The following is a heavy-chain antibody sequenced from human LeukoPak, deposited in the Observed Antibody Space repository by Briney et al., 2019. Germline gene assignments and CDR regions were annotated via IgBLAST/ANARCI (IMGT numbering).Heavy chain of an antibody. J-gene: IGHJ4*02. Sequence: GASVKVSCKASGGTFSSYAISWVRQAPGQGLEWMGGIIPIFGTANYAQKFQGRVTITADESTSTAYMELSSLRSEDTAVYYCAILRRDETPATGGYWGQGTLVTVSS. CDR1: GGTFSSYA. CDR3: AILRRDETPATGGY. V-gene: IGHV1-69*13. CDR2: IIPIFGTA. D-gene: IGHD5-24*01.